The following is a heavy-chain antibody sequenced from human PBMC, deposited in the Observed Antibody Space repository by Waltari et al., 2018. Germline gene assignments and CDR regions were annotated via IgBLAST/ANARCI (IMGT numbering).Heavy chain of an antibody. CDR1: GFTFSTYA. Sequence: EVQLLESGGGLVQPGGSLRLSCAASGFTFSTYAMTWVRQAPGKGLQWVSAISGGGGSTYYADSVKGRFTISRDNSKNTLFLQMHSLRAEDTALYYCAKDFFYDSSGFWGSFDYWGQGTLVTVS. CDR3: AKDFFYDSSGFWGSFDY. J-gene: IGHJ4*02. V-gene: IGHV3-23*01. D-gene: IGHD3-22*01. CDR2: ISGGGGST.